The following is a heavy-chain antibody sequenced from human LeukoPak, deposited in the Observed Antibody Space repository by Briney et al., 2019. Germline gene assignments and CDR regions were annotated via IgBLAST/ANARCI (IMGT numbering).Heavy chain of an antibody. CDR1: GYSFTSYW. D-gene: IGHD5-18*01. V-gene: IGHV5-51*01. J-gene: IGHJ4*02. CDR3: AKSVDTSMVSFDY. CDR2: IYPGDSDT. Sequence: GESLKISCKGSGYSFTSYWIGWVRQMPGKGLEWMGVIYPGDSDTRYSPSFQGQVTISADKSISTAYLQWSSLKASDTAIYYCAKSVDTSMVSFDYWGQGTLVTVSS.